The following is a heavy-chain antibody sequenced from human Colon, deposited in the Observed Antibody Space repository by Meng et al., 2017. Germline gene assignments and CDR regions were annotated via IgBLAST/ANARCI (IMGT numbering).Heavy chain of an antibody. D-gene: IGHD1-26*01. V-gene: IGHV4-61*01. CDR3: AGGPWEFDY. CDR1: RASVSSGNHY. Sequence: RPGVRARPLWALATPSLTCTVSRASVSSGNHYWSWIRQPPGKGLEYIAYVDYSGSTHYHPSLKSRVTMSVDTSKKQLSLKLSSVTAADTAVYYCAGGPWEFDYWGQGTLVTVSS. CDR2: VDYSGST. J-gene: IGHJ4*02.